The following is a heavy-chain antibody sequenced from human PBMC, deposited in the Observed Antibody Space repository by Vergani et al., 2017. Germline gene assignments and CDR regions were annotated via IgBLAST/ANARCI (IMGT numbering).Heavy chain of an antibody. Sequence: QVRLQESGPGLVKPSATLSLTCSVSGGSMSGYYWSWIRQPPGKELEWIGYMYHSGSTNYNPSLETRVTISGDTSKNQFSLKLNSVTAADTAGYYCGRVADFYGLGSRLLDLWGQGILVTVSS. J-gene: IGHJ5*02. CDR1: GGSMSGYY. CDR2: MYHSGST. CDR3: GRVADFYGLGSRLLDL. D-gene: IGHD3-10*01. V-gene: IGHV4-59*01.